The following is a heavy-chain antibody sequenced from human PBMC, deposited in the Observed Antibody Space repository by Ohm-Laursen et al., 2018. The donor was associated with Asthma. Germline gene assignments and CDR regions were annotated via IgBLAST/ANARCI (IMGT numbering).Heavy chain of an antibody. J-gene: IGHJ4*02. Sequence: LRLSCAASGSTFSRYSIHWVRQIPGKGLEWIGEINHSGSTNYNPSLKSRVTISVDTSKNQFSLKLSSVTAADTAVYYCARGAHSYGRNSFDYWGQGTLVTVSS. V-gene: IGHV4-34*01. CDR3: ARGAHSYGRNSFDY. D-gene: IGHD5-18*01. CDR1: GSTFSRYS. CDR2: INHSGST.